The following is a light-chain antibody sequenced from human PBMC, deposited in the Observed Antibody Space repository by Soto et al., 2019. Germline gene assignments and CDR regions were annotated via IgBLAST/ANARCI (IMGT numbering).Light chain of an antibody. CDR1: SSDIGGHHF. J-gene: IGLJ1*01. CDR3: SSYTSSSLYV. V-gene: IGLV2-14*01. CDR2: GVT. Sequence: QSVLTQPASVSGSPGQSITISSTGTSSDIGGHHFVSWYQQQSGKAPKLVIYGVTDRPSGVSDRFSGSKSGNTASLTISGLQPEDEADYYCSSYTSSSLYVFGTGTKVTVL.